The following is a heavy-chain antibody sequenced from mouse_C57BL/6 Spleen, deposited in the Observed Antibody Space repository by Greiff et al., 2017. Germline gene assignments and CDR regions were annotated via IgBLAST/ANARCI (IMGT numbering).Heavy chain of an antibody. J-gene: IGHJ4*01. Sequence: QVQLQQPGAELVKPGASVKLSCKASGYTFTSYWMHWVKQRPGRGLEWIGRIDPNSGGTKYNEKFKSKATLTVDKPSSTAYMQLSSLTSEDSAVYYCARSGTSTHYFAMDYWGQGTSVTVSS. CDR3: ARSGTSTHYFAMDY. V-gene: IGHV1-72*01. CDR2: IDPNSGGT. D-gene: IGHD5-1*01. CDR1: GYTFTSYW.